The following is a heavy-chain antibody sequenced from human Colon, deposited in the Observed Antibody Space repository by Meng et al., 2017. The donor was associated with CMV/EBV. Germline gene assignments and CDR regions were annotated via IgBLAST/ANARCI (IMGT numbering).Heavy chain of an antibody. J-gene: IGHJ4*02. V-gene: IGHV3-30*04. CDR3: ASHDVLGPTTHSNVGYFDY. Sequence: FSKIAKHWGRQAPGKGLAWVPFTSYDRRYQGYSDSVEGRFPISRDNSKNTLFLQMNSLRAEHPAVYFCASHDVLGPTTHSNVGYFDYWGQGPLVTVSS. D-gene: IGHD1-26*01. CDR1: FSKIA. CDR2: TSYDRRYQ.